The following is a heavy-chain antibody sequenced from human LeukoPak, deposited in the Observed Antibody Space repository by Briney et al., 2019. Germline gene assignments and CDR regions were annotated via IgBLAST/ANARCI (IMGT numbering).Heavy chain of an antibody. J-gene: IGHJ4*02. CDR1: GGSISSGSYY. D-gene: IGHD3-9*01. CDR2: IYTSGST. CDR3: ARDGVASYDILTGYHYYFDY. V-gene: IGHV4-61*02. Sequence: PSETLSLTCTVSGGSISSGSYYWSWIRQPAGKGLEWIGRIYTSGSTNYNPSLKSRVTISVDTSKNQFSLKLSSVTAADTAVYYCARDGVASYDILTGYHYYFDYWGQGTLVTVSS.